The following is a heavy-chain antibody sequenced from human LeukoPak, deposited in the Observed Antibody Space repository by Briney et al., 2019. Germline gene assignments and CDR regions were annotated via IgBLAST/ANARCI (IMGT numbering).Heavy chain of an antibody. V-gene: IGHV3-23*01. CDR3: AKGGGWLYYFDY. CDR2: VSGSGDTT. CDR1: GFTFSTFA. Sequence: QPGGSLRLSCAASGFTFSTFAMHWVRQAPGKGLEWVSAVSGSGDTTYYADSVKGRFTISRDNSKNTLFLQMKSLRAEDTAVNYCAKGGGWLYYFDYWGQGTLVTVSS. D-gene: IGHD6-19*01. J-gene: IGHJ4*02.